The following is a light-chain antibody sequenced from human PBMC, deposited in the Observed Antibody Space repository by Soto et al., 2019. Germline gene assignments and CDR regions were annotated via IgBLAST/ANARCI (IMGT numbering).Light chain of an antibody. CDR3: CSYTISGTYV. J-gene: IGLJ1*01. V-gene: IGLV2-14*01. Sequence: QSALTQPPSAAGSPGQSVTISCTGTSTDVGGYNYVSWYQQYPGKAPKLMIYAVSNRPSGVSNRFSGSKSGNTATLTISGLQAEDEADYYCCSYTISGTYVFGTGTKLTVL. CDR1: STDVGGYNY. CDR2: AVS.